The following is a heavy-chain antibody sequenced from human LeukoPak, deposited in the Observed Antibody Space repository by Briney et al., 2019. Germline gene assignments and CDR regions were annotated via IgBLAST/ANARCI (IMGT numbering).Heavy chain of an antibody. V-gene: IGHV3-23*01. J-gene: IGHJ4*02. CDR1: GFTFSSYA. CDR3: EAARGYCSGGSCFDY. D-gene: IGHD2-15*01. CDR2: ISGSGGST. Sequence: GGSLRLSCAASGFTFSSYAMSWVRQAPGKGLEWVSAISGSGGSTYYADSVKGRFTTSRDNSKNTLYLQMNSLRAEDTAVYYCEAARGYCSGGSCFDYWGQGTLVTVSS.